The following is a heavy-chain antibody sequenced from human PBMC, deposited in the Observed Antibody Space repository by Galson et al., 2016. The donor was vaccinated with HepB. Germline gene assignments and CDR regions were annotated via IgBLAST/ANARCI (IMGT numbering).Heavy chain of an antibody. V-gene: IGHV3-11*01. D-gene: IGHD1-7*01. J-gene: IGHJ4*02. CDR2: ITGGSKTI. Sequence: SLRLSCAASSFTFSNYYMRWSRQAPGKGLEWVAYITGGSKTIFYADSVKGRFTISRDNAKSSLYLQMNRLRDEDTAMYYCAREDWNYSLYWGRGTLVTVSS. CDR1: SFTFSNYY. CDR3: AREDWNYSLY.